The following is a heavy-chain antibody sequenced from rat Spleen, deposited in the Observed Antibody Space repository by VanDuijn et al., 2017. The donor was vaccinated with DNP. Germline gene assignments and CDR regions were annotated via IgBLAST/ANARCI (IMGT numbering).Heavy chain of an antibody. CDR2: ISYNGGST. CDR1: GFTFSDYY. V-gene: IGHV5-22*01. J-gene: IGHJ2*01. Sequence: EVQLVESGGGLIQPGRSLKLSCAASGFTFSDYYMAWVRQAPTKGLEWVAYISYNGGSTYYGDSVKGRFTISRDNAKSTLYLQMNSHRSEDMATYYCVRWNSGHFDYWGQGVMVTVSS. D-gene: IGHD4-3*01. CDR3: VRWNSGHFDY.